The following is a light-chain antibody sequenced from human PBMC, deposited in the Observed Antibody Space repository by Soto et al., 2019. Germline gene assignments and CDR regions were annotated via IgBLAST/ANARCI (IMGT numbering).Light chain of an antibody. CDR3: QQYDNFPLS. J-gene: IGKJ4*01. Sequence: DIQMTQSPSSLSASVGDRVTITCQASQDISNYLNWYQQTPGKAPKLLIYDASNLETGVPSRFSGSGSGTDFIFTITSLQPEDVATYYCQQYDNFPLSFGGGTKVEIK. CDR2: DAS. V-gene: IGKV1-33*01. CDR1: QDISNY.